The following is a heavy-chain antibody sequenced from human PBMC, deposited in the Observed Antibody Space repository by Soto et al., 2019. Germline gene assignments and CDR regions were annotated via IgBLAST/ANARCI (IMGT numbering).Heavy chain of an antibody. CDR3: ARTTVMFDY. CDR1: GGNIGNGGCH. Sequence: QTKSLRSTVSGGNIGNGGCHWIWIRQHPGKGLEWIGYIYYSGSTYYNPSLKSRVTISVDTSKNQFSLKLSSVTAADTAVYYCARTTVMFDYWGQGTLVTVSS. D-gene: IGHD4-17*01. CDR2: IYYSGST. J-gene: IGHJ4*02. V-gene: IGHV4-31*03.